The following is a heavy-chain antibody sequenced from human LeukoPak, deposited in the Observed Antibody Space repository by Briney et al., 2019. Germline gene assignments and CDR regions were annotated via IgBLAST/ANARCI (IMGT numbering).Heavy chain of an antibody. J-gene: IGHJ4*02. D-gene: IGHD1-26*01. Sequence: ASVKVSCKASGYTFTGYYMHWVRQAPGQGLEWMGWINPNSGGTNYAQKFQGRVTMTRDTSISTAYMELSRLRSDDTAVYYRARLYSGSYWVIDYWGQGTLVTVSS. CDR3: ARLYSGSYWVIDY. CDR1: GYTFTGYY. V-gene: IGHV1-2*02. CDR2: INPNSGGT.